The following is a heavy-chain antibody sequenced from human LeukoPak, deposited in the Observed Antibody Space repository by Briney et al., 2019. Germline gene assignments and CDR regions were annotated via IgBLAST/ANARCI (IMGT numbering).Heavy chain of an antibody. Sequence: SQTLSLTCTVSGVSISSGGYYWSWIRQPPGKGLEWIGYIYHSGSTYYNPSLKSRVTISVDRSKNQFSLKLSSVTAADTAVYYCAGYEYSSSWSIDYWGQGTLVTVSS. D-gene: IGHD6-13*01. J-gene: IGHJ4*02. CDR1: GVSISSGGYY. CDR3: AGYEYSSSWSIDY. CDR2: IYHSGST. V-gene: IGHV4-30-2*01.